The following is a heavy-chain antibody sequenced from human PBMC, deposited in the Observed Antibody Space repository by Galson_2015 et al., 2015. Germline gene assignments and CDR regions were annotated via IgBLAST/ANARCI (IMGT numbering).Heavy chain of an antibody. CDR1: GYRFTSYG. Sequence: SVKVSCKASGYRFTSYGISWVRQAPGQGLEWMGWISGYNGNTKYAQKIEGRVTLTTGTSTSTVYMELRSLRSDDTAVYYCVRASPAVTPGGSYSYFMDVWGEGTTVIVSS. D-gene: IGHD4-17*01. V-gene: IGHV1-18*01. CDR3: VRASPAVTPGGSYSYFMDV. CDR2: ISGYNGNT. J-gene: IGHJ6*03.